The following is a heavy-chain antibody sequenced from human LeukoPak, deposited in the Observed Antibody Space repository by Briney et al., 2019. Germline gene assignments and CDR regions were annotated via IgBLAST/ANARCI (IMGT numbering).Heavy chain of an antibody. V-gene: IGHV4-31*03. CDR1: GGSISSGGYY. CDR2: IYYSGST. D-gene: IGHD2-15*01. CDR3: AREGAATWVSFDI. Sequence: SETLSLTCTVSGGSISSGGYYWSWIRQHPGQGLEWIGYIYYSGSTYYNPSLKSRVTISVDTSKNQFSLKLSSVTAADTAVYYCAREGAATWVSFDIWGQGTMVTVSS. J-gene: IGHJ3*02.